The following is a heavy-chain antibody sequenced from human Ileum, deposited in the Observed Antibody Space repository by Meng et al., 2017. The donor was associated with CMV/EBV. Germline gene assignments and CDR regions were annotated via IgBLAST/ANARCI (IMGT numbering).Heavy chain of an antibody. D-gene: IGHD3-10*01. J-gene: IGHJ4*02. V-gene: IGHV4-34*01. CDR3: ARVRMVRGAVFDY. CDR2: INHSGRT. CDR1: GGSFSGYY. Sequence: SETLSLTCAVYGGSFSGYYWSWIRQPPGKGLEWIGEINHSGRTNYNPSLKSRVTISVDTSKNQFSLKLSSVTAADTAVYYCARVRMVRGAVFDYWGQGTLVTVSS.